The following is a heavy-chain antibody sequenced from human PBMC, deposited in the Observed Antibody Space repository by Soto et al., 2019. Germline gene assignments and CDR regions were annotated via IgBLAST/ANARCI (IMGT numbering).Heavy chain of an antibody. V-gene: IGHV3-15*02. Sequence: EVQLVESGGALVKPGGSLTLSCAGSGFTFSKAWMNWVRQTPGKGLGWVGRITSKVDGGTTDYAAPVKGRFTISTDDSKDTVYLQMSSLKTEDTAVYYFSTGGYYFDYWGQGTLVTVSS. D-gene: IGHD3-10*01. CDR3: STGGYYFDY. CDR2: ITSKVDGGTT. J-gene: IGHJ4*02. CDR1: GFTFSKAW.